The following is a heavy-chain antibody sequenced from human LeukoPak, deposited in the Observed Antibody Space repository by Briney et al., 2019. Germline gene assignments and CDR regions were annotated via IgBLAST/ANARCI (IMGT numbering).Heavy chain of an antibody. D-gene: IGHD1-26*01. J-gene: IGHJ6*02. CDR1: GFSLSDQF. CDR2: INHSGST. CDR3: ARFESGSYYRRYYYYGMDV. Sequence: GSLRLSCAASGFSLSDQFMDWVRQPPGKGLEWIGEINHSGSTNYNPSLKSRVTISVDTSKNQFSLKLSSVTAADTAVYYCARFESGSYYRRYYYYGMDVWGQGTTVTVSS. V-gene: IGHV4-34*01.